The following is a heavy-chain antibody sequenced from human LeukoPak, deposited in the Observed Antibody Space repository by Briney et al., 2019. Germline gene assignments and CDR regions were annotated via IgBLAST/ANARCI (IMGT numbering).Heavy chain of an antibody. CDR1: GFTFSSYA. D-gene: IGHD6-19*01. CDR2: ISGSGGST. CDR3: AKAFGSSGWYPPGN. J-gene: IGHJ4*02. V-gene: IGHV3-23*01. Sequence: GRSLRLSCAASGFTFSSYAMSWVRQAPGKGLEWVSAISGSGGSTYYADSVKGRFTISRDNSKNTLYLQMNSLRAEDTAVYYCAKAFGSSGWYPPGNWGQGTLVTVSS.